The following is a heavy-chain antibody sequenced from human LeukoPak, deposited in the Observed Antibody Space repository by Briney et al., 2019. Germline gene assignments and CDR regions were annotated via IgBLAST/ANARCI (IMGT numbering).Heavy chain of an antibody. Sequence: GGSLRLSCAASGFTFSSYAMSWVRQAPGKGLEWVSAISGSGGSTYYADSVKGRFTISRDNSRNTLYLQMNSLRAEDAAVYYCAKGVRRSSDYSSPVDYWGQGTLVTVSS. D-gene: IGHD3-22*01. CDR1: GFTFSSYA. CDR3: AKGVRRSSDYSSPVDY. V-gene: IGHV3-23*01. CDR2: ISGSGGST. J-gene: IGHJ4*02.